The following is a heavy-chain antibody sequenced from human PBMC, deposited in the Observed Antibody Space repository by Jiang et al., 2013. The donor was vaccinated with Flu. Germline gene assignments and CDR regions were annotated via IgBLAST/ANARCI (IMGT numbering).Heavy chain of an antibody. Sequence: GAEVKKPGASVKVSCKASGYTFSSYAMHWVRQAPGQRLEWMGWINGGNGNTKYSQKFQGRVTITRDTSASTAYMELSSLRSEDTAVYYCARDLWGIVGATYYYYYMDVWGKGPRSPSP. J-gene: IGHJ6*03. CDR1: GYTFSSYA. CDR2: INGGNGNT. CDR3: ARDLWGIVGATYYYYYMDV. V-gene: IGHV1-3*01. D-gene: IGHD1-26*01.